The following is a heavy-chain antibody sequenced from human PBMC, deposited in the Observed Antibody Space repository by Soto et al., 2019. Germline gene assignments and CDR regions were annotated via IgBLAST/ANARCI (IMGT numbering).Heavy chain of an antibody. D-gene: IGHD6-13*01. CDR2: ISSSGSTI. J-gene: IGHJ6*02. CDR3: ARDGSSWSYYYYGMDV. Sequence: LRLSCAASGFTFSSYEMNWVRQAPGKGLEWVSYISSSGSTIYYADSVKGRFTISRDNAKNSLYLQMNSLRAEDTAVYYCARDGSSWSYYYYGMDVWGQGTTVTVSS. V-gene: IGHV3-48*03. CDR1: GFTFSSYE.